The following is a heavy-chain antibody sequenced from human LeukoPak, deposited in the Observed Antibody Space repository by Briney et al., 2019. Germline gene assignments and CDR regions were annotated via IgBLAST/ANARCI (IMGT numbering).Heavy chain of an antibody. CDR2: ISVSGGST. CDR1: GFTFSSYA. J-gene: IGHJ4*02. V-gene: IGHV3-23*01. CDR3: ARDPYGDYVFDY. D-gene: IGHD4-17*01. Sequence: PGGSLRVSCAASGFTFSSYAMSWVRQAPEKGLEWVSGISVSGGSTYYADSVKGRFTISRVNSKNTLYLQMNSLRAEDTAVYYCARDPYGDYVFDYWGQGTLVTVSS.